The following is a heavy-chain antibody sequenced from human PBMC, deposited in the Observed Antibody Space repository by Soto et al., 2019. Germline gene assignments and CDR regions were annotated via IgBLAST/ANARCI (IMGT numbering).Heavy chain of an antibody. CDR1: CYSFTSYG. Sequence: SAKVSFKASCYSFTSYGISWVRRAPGQGLEWMGWISPYNGHTQFVQRFQGRVSMTTDTSTKTAYMELRNLRSDDTAHYYCARDLTIVPATHPRLENYGMDVWGQGTTVTVSS. V-gene: IGHV1-18*01. CDR3: ARDLTIVPATHPRLENYGMDV. D-gene: IGHD2-2*01. CDR2: ISPYNGHT. J-gene: IGHJ6*02.